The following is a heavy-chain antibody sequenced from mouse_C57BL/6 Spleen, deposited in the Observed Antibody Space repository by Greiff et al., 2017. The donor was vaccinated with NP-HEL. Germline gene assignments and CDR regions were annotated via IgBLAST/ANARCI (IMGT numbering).Heavy chain of an antibody. V-gene: IGHV1-85*01. J-gene: IGHJ2*01. Sequence: QVQLKQSGPELVKPGASVKLSCKASGYTFTSYDINWVKQRPGQGLEWIGWIYPRDGSTKYNEKFKGKATLTVDTSSSTAYMELHSLTSEDSAVYFCAPNYYGSPYYFDYWGQGTTLTVSS. CDR3: APNYYGSPYYFDY. CDR1: GYTFTSYD. D-gene: IGHD1-1*01. CDR2: IYPRDGST.